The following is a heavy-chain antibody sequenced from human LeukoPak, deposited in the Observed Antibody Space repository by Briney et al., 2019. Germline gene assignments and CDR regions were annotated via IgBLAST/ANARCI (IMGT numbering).Heavy chain of an antibody. CDR1: GGSISSGGYY. Sequence: PSETLSLTCTVSGGSISSGGYYWSWIRQHPGKGLEWIVYIYYSGSTYYNPSIKSRVTISVNTSKNQFSLKLSSVTAADTAVYYCARDRYYDSSGYEAFDIWGQGTMVTVSS. J-gene: IGHJ3*02. D-gene: IGHD3-22*01. CDR2: IYYSGST. CDR3: ARDRYYDSSGYEAFDI. V-gene: IGHV4-31*03.